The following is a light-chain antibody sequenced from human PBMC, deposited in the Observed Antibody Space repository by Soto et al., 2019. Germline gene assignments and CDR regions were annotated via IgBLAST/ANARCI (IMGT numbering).Light chain of an antibody. V-gene: IGKV3-20*01. Sequence: EIVLTQSPGTLSLSPGERATLSCRASQSITSNYLAWYQQKPGQAPRLLVYSVSGRPNGIPDRFSGSRSGTDFIIIMRRLEPEDFALYYCPQYGRSPSTFCQGNQREIK. J-gene: IGKJ2*01. CDR3: PQYGRSPST. CDR1: QSITSNY. CDR2: SVS.